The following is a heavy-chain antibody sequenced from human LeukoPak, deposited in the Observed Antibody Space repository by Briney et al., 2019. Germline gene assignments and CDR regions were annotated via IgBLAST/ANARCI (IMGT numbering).Heavy chain of an antibody. V-gene: IGHV4-59*01. D-gene: IGHD2-15*01. CDR3: ARGVVAARFWFDP. J-gene: IGHJ5*02. Sequence: SEALSLTCTVSGGSISSYYWSCIRQPPGKGLEWIGYIYYSGSTNYNPSLKSRVTISVDTSKNQFSLKLSSVTAADTAVYYCARGVVAARFWFDPWGQGTLVTVSS. CDR2: IYYSGST. CDR1: GGSISSYY.